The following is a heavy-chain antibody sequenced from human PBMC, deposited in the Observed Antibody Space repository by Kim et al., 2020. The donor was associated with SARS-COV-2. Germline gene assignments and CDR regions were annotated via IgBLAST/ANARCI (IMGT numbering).Heavy chain of an antibody. CDR1: GDSISSNNW. CDR2: IYDSGST. CDR3: ARLVHTYGLWSFDY. V-gene: IGHV4-4*02. Sequence: SETLSLTCAVSGDSISSNNWWSWVRQPPGKGLEWVGVIYDSGSTTYNPSLKSRVTISVDKSKNQFSLKLSTVTAADTAVYYCARLVHTYGLWSFDYWGRGTLVTISS. D-gene: IGHD3-3*01. J-gene: IGHJ4*02.